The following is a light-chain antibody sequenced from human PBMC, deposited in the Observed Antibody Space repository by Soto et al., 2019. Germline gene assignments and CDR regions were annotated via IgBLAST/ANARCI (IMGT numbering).Light chain of an antibody. CDR3: QHGT. V-gene: IGKV1-5*01. Sequence: DIQMTQSPSTLSASVGDRVTITCRASQTITRWMAWYQQKPGKAPKLLIYDASTLESGVPSRFSGSRSGTEFTLTISSLQPDDFATYYCQHGTFGQGTRWIS. J-gene: IGKJ1*01. CDR1: QTITRW. CDR2: DAS.